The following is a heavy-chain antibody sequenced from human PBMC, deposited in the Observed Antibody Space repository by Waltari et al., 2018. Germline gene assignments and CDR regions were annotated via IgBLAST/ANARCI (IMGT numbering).Heavy chain of an antibody. V-gene: IGHV1-3*01. Sequence: QVQLVQSGAEVKKPGASVKVSCKASGYTFTSYAMHWVRQAPGQRLEWMGWINAGTGNTKYSQKFQGRVTMTRDTSASTAYMELSSLRSEDTAVYYCARVRTAVAGTNWFDPWGQGTLVTVSS. CDR2: INAGTGNT. D-gene: IGHD6-19*01. CDR1: GYTFTSYA. CDR3: ARVRTAVAGTNWFDP. J-gene: IGHJ5*02.